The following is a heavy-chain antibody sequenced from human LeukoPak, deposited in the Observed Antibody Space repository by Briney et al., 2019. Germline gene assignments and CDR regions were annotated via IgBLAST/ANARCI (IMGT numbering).Heavy chain of an antibody. V-gene: IGHV1-2*04. CDR1: GYTFTVDY. J-gene: IGHJ3*02. D-gene: IGHD1-20*01. CDR3: ARDHMTTLNNSHAFDI. Sequence: ASLRVSSEASGYTFTVDYMEWGCQAPGQGGGWMGWINPKSGGTNYAQTFQGWVTMTRDMSISTAYMELSSLRSDDTAVYYCARDHMTTLNNSHAFDIWGQGTMVTVSS. CDR2: INPKSGGT.